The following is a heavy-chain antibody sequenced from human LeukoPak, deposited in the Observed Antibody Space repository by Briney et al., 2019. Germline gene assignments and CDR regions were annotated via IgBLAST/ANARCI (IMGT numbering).Heavy chain of an antibody. CDR1: GYTFTSYA. D-gene: IGHD1-26*01. CDR3: ARVVGGYPGDY. V-gene: IGHV1-3*01. Sequence: GASVKVSCKASGYTFTSYAMHWVRQAPGQRLEWMGWINAGNGNTKYSQKFQGRVTITRDTSTSTAYMELRSLRSDDTAVYYCARVVGGYPGDYWGQGTLVTVSS. CDR2: INAGNGNT. J-gene: IGHJ4*02.